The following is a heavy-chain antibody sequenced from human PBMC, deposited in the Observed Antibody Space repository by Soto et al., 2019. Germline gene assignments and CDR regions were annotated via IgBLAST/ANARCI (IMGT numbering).Heavy chain of an antibody. J-gene: IGHJ5*02. Sequence: QVQLVQSGAEVKKPGSSVKVSCKASGGTFSSYAISWVRQAPGQGLEWMGGIIPIFGTANYAQKFQGRVTITADESTSTAYMGLGSLRSEGTAVYYCASGGQQLVPGWFDPWGQGTLVTVSS. CDR3: ASGGQQLVPGWFDP. D-gene: IGHD6-13*01. V-gene: IGHV1-69*12. CDR2: IIPIFGTA. CDR1: GGTFSSYA.